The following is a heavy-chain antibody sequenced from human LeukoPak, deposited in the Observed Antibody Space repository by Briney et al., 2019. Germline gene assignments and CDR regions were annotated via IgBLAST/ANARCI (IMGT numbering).Heavy chain of an antibody. CDR2: IIPIFGTV. V-gene: IGHV1-69*05. Sequence: SVKVSCKASGGTFSSYAISWVRQAPGQGLEWMGGIIPIFGTVNYVQKFQGRVTITTDESTSTAYMELSSLRSEDTAVYYCARARSSSYYFDYWGQGTLVTVSS. CDR3: ARARSSSYYFDY. J-gene: IGHJ4*02. CDR1: GGTFSSYA.